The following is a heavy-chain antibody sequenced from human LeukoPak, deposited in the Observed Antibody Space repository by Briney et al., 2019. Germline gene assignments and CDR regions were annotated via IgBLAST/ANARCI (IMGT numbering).Heavy chain of an antibody. CDR1: GFTFSSYA. Sequence: GGSLRLSCAASGFTFSSYAMSWVRQAPGKGLEWVSAISGSGGSTYYADSVKGRFTISRDNSKNTLYLQMNSLRAEDTAVYYCARVLESYEIFGVVHYYYYMDVWGKGTTVTVSS. CDR2: ISGSGGST. V-gene: IGHV3-23*01. D-gene: IGHD3-3*01. CDR3: ARVLESYEIFGVVHYYYYMDV. J-gene: IGHJ6*03.